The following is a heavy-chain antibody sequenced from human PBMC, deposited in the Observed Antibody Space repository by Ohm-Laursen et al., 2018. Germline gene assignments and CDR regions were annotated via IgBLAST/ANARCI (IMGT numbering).Heavy chain of an antibody. CDR1: GFTVSSNS. J-gene: IGHJ4*02. CDR2: IYGDDRK. D-gene: IGHD4-11*01. V-gene: IGHV3-53*01. CDR3: ARGSSRDYRE. Sequence: SLRLSCTASGFTVSSNSMGWVRQAPGKGLEWVSNIYGDDRKYYVDSVKGRFTISRDNGQNVLYLQMTRLRADDTAIYYCARGSSRDYREWGQGTLVTVSS.